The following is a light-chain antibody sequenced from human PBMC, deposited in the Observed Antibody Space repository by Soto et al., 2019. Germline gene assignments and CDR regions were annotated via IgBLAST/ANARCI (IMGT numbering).Light chain of an antibody. J-gene: IGKJ1*01. CDR3: QQYDTSLWT. CDR1: QGVGNA. CDR2: GAS. Sequence: AIQMTQSPSSLSASVGYRSTLSCRASQGVGNALGWYQQKPGKPPKVLIYGASNLPSGVPARFSGSGSGTEFTLTISSLQPDDFAAYYCQQYDTSLWTFGQGTKGDIK. V-gene: IGKV1-6*01.